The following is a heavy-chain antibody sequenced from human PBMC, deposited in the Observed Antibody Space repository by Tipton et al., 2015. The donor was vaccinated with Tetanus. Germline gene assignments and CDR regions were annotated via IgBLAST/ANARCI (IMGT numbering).Heavy chain of an antibody. J-gene: IGHJ6*02. CDR3: ARHDYVYYYYGMDV. V-gene: IGHV4-34*01. D-gene: IGHD3-16*01. Sequence: LRLSCAVYGGSFSGYYWSWIRQPPGKGLEWIGEINHSGSTNYNPSLKSRVTISVDTSKNQFSLKLSSVTAADTAVYYCARHDYVYYYYGMDVWGQGTTVTVSS. CDR1: GGSFSGYY. CDR2: INHSGST.